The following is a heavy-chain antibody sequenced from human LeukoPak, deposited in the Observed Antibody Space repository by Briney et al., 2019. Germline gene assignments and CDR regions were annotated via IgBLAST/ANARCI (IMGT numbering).Heavy chain of an antibody. CDR3: ARIGEQLVGDY. V-gene: IGHV3-21*01. CDR1: GFTFSSYG. J-gene: IGHJ4*02. Sequence: PGGSLRLSCAASGFTFSSYGMHWVRQAPGKGLEWVSSISSSSSYIYYADSVKGRFTISRDNAKNSLYLQMNSLRAEDTAAYYCARIGEQLVGDYWGQGTLVTVSS. CDR2: ISSSSSYI. D-gene: IGHD6-13*01.